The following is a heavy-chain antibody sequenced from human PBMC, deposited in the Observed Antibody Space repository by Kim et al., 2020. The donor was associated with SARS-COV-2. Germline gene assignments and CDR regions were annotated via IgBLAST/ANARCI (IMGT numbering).Heavy chain of an antibody. CDR3: AKDTLHSSGWYEDWFDP. Sequence: GGSLRLSCAASGFTFSSYAMSWVRQAPGKGLEWVSAISGSGGSTYYADSVKGRFTISRDNSKNTLYLQMNSLRAEDTAVYYCAKDTLHSSGWYEDWFDPWGQGTLVTVSS. D-gene: IGHD6-19*01. CDR2: ISGSGGST. J-gene: IGHJ5*02. CDR1: GFTFSSYA. V-gene: IGHV3-23*01.